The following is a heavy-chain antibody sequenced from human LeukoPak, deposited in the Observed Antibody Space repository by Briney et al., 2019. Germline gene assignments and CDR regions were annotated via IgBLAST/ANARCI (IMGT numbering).Heavy chain of an antibody. J-gene: IGHJ4*02. CDR3: ARVSPEGDYDY. CDR2: INSDGSST. Sequence: GGSLRLSCAASGFTFSSYWMHWDRQAPGKGLVWVSRINSDGSSTSYADSVKGRFTISRDNAKNTLYLQMNSLRAEDTAVYYCARVSPEGDYDYWRQGTLVTVSS. V-gene: IGHV3-74*01. CDR1: GFTFSSYW. D-gene: IGHD4-17*01.